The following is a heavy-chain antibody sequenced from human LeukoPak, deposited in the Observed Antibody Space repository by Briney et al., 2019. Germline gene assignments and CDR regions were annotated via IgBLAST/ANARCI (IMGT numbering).Heavy chain of an antibody. CDR3: ARDAEYDRAIDY. CDR1: GYTFTIYY. D-gene: IGHD1-1*01. J-gene: IGHJ4*02. CDR2: INPSGGST. V-gene: IGHV1-46*01. Sequence: ASVKVSCKASGYTFTIYYMHWVRQAPGQGLEGVGIINPSGGSTSYAQKFQSRVTMTRDTSTSTVYMELSSLRSEYTAVYYCARDAEYDRAIDYWGQGTLVTVSS.